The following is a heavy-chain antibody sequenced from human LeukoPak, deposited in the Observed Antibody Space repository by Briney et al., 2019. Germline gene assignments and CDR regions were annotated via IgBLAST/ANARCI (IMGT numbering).Heavy chain of an antibody. J-gene: IGHJ3*02. CDR1: GYTFSGYY. CDR2: INPNSGGT. D-gene: IGHD3-22*01. Sequence: ASVKVSCKASGYTFSGYYIHWVRQAPGQGLEWMGWINPNSGGTNYAQKFQGRVTMTRDTSISTAYMELSRLRSDDTAVYYCAKIGGYDYDGDAFDIWGQGTMVIVSS. V-gene: IGHV1-2*02. CDR3: AKIGGYDYDGDAFDI.